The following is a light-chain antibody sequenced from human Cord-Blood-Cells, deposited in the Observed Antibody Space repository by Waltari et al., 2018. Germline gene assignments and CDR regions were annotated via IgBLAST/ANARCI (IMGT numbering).Light chain of an antibody. CDR3: CSYAGSSTYV. J-gene: IGLJ1*01. CDR2: EGS. V-gene: IGLV2-23*01. Sequence: QSALTQPASVSGSPGQSITISCTGTSRDVGRYNLVSWYQQHPGKAPKLMIYEGSNRPSGVSNRFSGSKSGNTASLTISGLQAEDEADYYCCSYAGSSTYVFGTGTKVTVL. CDR1: SRDVGRYNL.